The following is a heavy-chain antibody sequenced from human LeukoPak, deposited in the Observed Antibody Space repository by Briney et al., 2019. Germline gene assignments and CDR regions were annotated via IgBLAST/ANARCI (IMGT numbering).Heavy chain of an antibody. Sequence: SETLSLTCAVYGGSFSGYYWSWIRQPPGKGLEWIGEINHSGSTNYNPSLKSRVTISVDTSKNQFSLKLSSVTAADTAVYYCARRGPGTRYNWFDPWGQGTLVTVSS. V-gene: IGHV4-34*01. CDR2: INHSGST. CDR1: GGSFSGYY. J-gene: IGHJ5*02. D-gene: IGHD1-1*01. CDR3: ARRGPGTRYNWFDP.